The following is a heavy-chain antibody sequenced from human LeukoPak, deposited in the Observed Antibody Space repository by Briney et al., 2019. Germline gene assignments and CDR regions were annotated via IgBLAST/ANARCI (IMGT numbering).Heavy chain of an antibody. CDR1: GGSISSGGYY. V-gene: IGHV4-31*03. CDR3: ARGSMVRGVKKGNWFDP. Sequence: PSETLSLTCTVSGGSISSGGYYWSWIRQHPGKGLEWIGYIYYSGSTYYNPSLKSRVTISVDTSKNQFSLKLSSVTAADTAVYYCARGSMVRGVKKGNWFDPWGQGTLVTVSS. J-gene: IGHJ5*02. CDR2: IYYSGST. D-gene: IGHD3-10*01.